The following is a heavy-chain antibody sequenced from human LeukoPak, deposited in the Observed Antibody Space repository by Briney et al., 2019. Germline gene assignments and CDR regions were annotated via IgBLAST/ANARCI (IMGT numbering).Heavy chain of an antibody. D-gene: IGHD3-16*01. CDR1: GFTFSDYY. CDR3: AKDDDWGRYKH. CDR2: ISSSGSTI. V-gene: IGHV3-11*01. J-gene: IGHJ1*01. Sequence: GGSLRLSCAASGFTFSDYYMSWIRQAPGKGLEWVSYISSSGSTIYYADSVKGRFAISRDNAKNSLYLQMNSLRAEDTAVYYCAKDDDWGRYKHWGQGTLVTVSS.